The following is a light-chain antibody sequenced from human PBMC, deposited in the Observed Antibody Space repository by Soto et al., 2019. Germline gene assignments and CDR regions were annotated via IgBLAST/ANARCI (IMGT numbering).Light chain of an antibody. J-gene: IGLJ2*01. CDR3: SSYTSVTPVV. CDR1: SSDVGSYNR. V-gene: IGLV2-18*02. CDR2: EVS. Sequence: QSVLTQPPSVSGSPGQSVTISCTGTSSDVGSYNRVSWYQQPPGTAPKLMIYEVSNRPSGVPDRFSGSKSGNTASLTISGLQAEDEGDYYCSSYTSVTPVVFGGGTKVTVL.